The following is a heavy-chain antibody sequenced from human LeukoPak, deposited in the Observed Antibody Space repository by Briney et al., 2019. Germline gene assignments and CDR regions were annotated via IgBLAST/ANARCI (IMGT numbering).Heavy chain of an antibody. CDR1: GFTFSSYG. Sequence: GGSLRLSCAASGFTFSSYGMHWVRQAPGKGLEWVAVISYDGSNKYYADSVKGRFTISRDNSKNTLYLQMNSLRAEDTAVYYCAKVGSSGYYLSALDYWGQGTLVTVSS. CDR3: AKVGSSGYYLSALDY. J-gene: IGHJ4*02. CDR2: ISYDGSNK. D-gene: IGHD3-22*01. V-gene: IGHV3-30*18.